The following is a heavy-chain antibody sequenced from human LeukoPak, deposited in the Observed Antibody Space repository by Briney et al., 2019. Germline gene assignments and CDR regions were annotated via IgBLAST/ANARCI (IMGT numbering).Heavy chain of an antibody. CDR2: ISGDGSDR. D-gene: IGHD2-15*01. V-gene: IGHV3-30*04. CDR3: AGRSGGSDY. CDR1: GFTFSNYT. Sequence: PGGFLRLSCGASGFTFSNYTMNWVRQAPGKGLERVAIISGDGSDRFYADSVKGRFTLSRDNSKNTLSLQMNSLRTEDTALYYCAGRSGGSDYWGQGTLVTVSS. J-gene: IGHJ4*02.